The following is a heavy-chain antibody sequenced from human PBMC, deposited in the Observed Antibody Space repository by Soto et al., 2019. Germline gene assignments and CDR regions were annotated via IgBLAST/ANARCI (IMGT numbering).Heavy chain of an antibody. J-gene: IGHJ4*02. CDR2: ISGSGGST. Sequence: HPGGSLRLSCAASGFTFSSYAMSWVRQAPGKGLEWVSAISGSGGSTYYADSVKGRFTISRDNSKNTLYLQMNSLRAEDTAVYYCAKDRRCSSTSCYGRGDYWGQGTLVTVSS. V-gene: IGHV3-23*01. CDR1: GFTFSSYA. D-gene: IGHD2-2*01. CDR3: AKDRRCSSTSCYGRGDY.